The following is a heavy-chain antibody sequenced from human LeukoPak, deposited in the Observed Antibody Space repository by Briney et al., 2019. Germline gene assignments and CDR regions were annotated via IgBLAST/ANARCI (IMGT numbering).Heavy chain of an antibody. J-gene: IGHJ6*03. CDR2: YYSGST. CDR3: ASPIVVVPAAKVDYMDV. V-gene: IGHV4-39*01. Sequence: YYSGSTYYTPSLKSRVTISVDTSKNQFSLKLSSVTAADTAVYYCASPIVVVPAAKVDYMDVWGKGTTVTVSS. D-gene: IGHD2-2*01.